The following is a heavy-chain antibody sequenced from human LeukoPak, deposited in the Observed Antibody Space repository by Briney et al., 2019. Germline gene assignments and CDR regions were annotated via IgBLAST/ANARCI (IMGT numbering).Heavy chain of an antibody. J-gene: IGHJ4*02. CDR1: GGSISSYY. V-gene: IGHV4-59*01. Sequence: SSETLSLTCTVSGGSISSYYWSWIRQPPGKGLEWIGYIYYSGSTNYNPSLKSRVTISVDTSKNQFSLKLSSVTAADTAVYYCARVGEYCGSTSCYTPPGAYFDYWGQGTLVTVSS. CDR3: ARVGEYCGSTSCYTPPGAYFDY. D-gene: IGHD2-2*02. CDR2: IYYSGST.